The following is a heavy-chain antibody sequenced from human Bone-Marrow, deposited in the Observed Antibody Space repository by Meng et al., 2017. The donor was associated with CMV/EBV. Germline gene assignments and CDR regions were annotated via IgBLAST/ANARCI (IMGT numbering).Heavy chain of an antibody. J-gene: IGHJ4*02. CDR3: CGRSRQLARVRPFDY. V-gene: IGHV4-34*01. D-gene: IGHD6-6*01. CDR1: GGSFSGYY. Sequence: QVQLQQWCAGRLKPSETLSLTCAVYGGSFSGYYWSWIRQPPGKGLEWIGEINHSGSTNYNPSLKSRVTISVDTSKNQFSLKLSSVTAADTAVYYCCGRSRQLARVRPFDYWGQGTLVTASS. CDR2: INHSGST.